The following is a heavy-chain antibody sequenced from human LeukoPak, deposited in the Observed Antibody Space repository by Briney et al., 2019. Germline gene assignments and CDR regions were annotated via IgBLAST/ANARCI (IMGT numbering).Heavy chain of an antibody. CDR2: INHSGST. Sequence: KPSETLSLTCAVYGGSFSGYYWSWIRQPPGKGLGWIVEINHSGSTNYNPSLKSRVTISVDTSKNQFSLKLSSVTAADTAVYYCARAPSRYCSGSSCWGTLFDYWGQGTLVTVSS. V-gene: IGHV4-34*01. D-gene: IGHD2-15*01. J-gene: IGHJ4*02. CDR3: ARAPSRYCSGSSCWGTLFDY. CDR1: GGSFSGYY.